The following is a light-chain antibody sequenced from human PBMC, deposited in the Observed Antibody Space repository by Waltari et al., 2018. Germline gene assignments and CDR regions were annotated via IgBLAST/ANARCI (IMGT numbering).Light chain of an antibody. CDR2: RAS. Sequence: EIVMTQSPASLSVSPGDRVTPSCRASQSVDTSLAWYQQRPGRAPRLLVYRASTRASDIPARFSGSGSGTDFTLSISTLQSEDFAVYYCQQYDDWPRTFGQGTKVEIK. CDR1: QSVDTS. V-gene: IGKV3-15*01. CDR3: QQYDDWPRT. J-gene: IGKJ1*01.